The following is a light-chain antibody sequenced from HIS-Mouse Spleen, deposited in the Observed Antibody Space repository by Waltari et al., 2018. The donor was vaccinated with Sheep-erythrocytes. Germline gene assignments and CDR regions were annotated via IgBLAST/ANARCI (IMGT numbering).Light chain of an antibody. CDR2: DAS. V-gene: IGKV1-33*01. J-gene: IGKJ4*01. CDR3: QQYDNLLT. CDR1: QDISNY. Sequence: IQMTQSPSSLSASVGDSVTITCQASQDISNYLNWYQQKPGKAPKLLIDDASNLETGVPSRFSGSGSGTDFTFTISSLQPEDIATYYCQQYDNLLTFGGGTKVEIK.